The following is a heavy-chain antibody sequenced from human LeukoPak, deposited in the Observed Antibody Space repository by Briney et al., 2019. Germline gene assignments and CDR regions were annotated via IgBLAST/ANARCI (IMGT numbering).Heavy chain of an antibody. CDR1: GFTFNSYA. CDR3: AKGGYCSGGSCPHYYYYYYMDV. Sequence: GGSLRLSCAASGFTFNSYAMSWVRQAPGEGLEWVSAISGSGGSTYYAASAKGRFTISRDNSKNTLSLQMNSLRAEDTAVYYCAKGGYCSGGSCPHYYYYYYMDVWGKGTTVTVSS. J-gene: IGHJ6*03. V-gene: IGHV3-23*01. CDR2: ISGSGGST. D-gene: IGHD2-15*01.